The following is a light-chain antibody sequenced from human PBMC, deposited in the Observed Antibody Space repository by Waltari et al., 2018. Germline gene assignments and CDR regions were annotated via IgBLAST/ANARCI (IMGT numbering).Light chain of an antibody. CDR2: HAS. V-gene: IGKV3-20*01. J-gene: IGKJ1*01. CDR3: QHYLRLPVT. CDR1: QSVNGA. Sequence: EIVLTQSPGTVSLSPGEGATLSCRASQSVNGALAWYQQKPGQAPRLLIYHASNRATGIQNRFSCSGSGTDCSLTISRLEPEDFAVYYCQHYLRLPVTFGQGTKVEI.